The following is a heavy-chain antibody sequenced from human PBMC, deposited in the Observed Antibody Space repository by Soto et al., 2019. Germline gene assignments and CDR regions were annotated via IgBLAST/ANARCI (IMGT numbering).Heavy chain of an antibody. J-gene: IGHJ4*02. V-gene: IGHV4-31*03. Sequence: SETLSLTCTFSGGSISSGGYCWSWIRQHPGKGLEWIGYIYYSGSTYYNPSLKSRVTISVDTSKNQFSLKLSSVTAADTAVYYCARDPGGKVFDYWGQGTLVTVSS. CDR2: IYYSGST. CDR3: ARDPGGKVFDY. CDR1: GGSISSGGYC. D-gene: IGHD3-16*01.